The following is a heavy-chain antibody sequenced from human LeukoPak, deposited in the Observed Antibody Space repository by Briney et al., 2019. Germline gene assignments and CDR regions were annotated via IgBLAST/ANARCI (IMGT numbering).Heavy chain of an antibody. CDR2: IIPIFGTA. J-gene: IGHJ4*02. CDR1: GGTFSSYA. CDR3: ASRGRARYYFDY. V-gene: IGHV1-69*06. D-gene: IGHD2-15*01. Sequence: SVKVSCKASGGTFSSYAISWVRQAPGQGLEWMGGIIPIFGTANYAQKFQGRVTITADKSTSTAYMELSSLRSEDTAVYYCASRGRARYYFDYWGQGTLVTVSS.